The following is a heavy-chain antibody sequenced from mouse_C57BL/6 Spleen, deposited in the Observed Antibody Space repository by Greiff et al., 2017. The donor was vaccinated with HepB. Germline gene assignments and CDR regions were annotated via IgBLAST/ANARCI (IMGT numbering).Heavy chain of an antibody. J-gene: IGHJ4*01. D-gene: IGHD2-12*01. CDR3: ARSVTTEDPYYAMDY. CDR1: GYTFTSYT. Sequence: QVHVKQSGAELARPGASVKMSCKASGYTFTSYTMHWVKQRPGQGLEWIGYINPSSGYTKYNQKFKDKATLTADKSSSTAYMQLSSLTSEASAVYYCARSVTTEDPYYAMDYWGQGTSGTVSS. V-gene: IGHV1-4*01. CDR2: INPSSGYT.